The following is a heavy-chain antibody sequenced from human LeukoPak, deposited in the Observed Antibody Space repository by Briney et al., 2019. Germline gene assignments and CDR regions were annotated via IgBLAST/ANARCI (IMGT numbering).Heavy chain of an antibody. D-gene: IGHD1-26*01. Sequence: GGSLRLSCAASGFTFSSYAMSWLRQAPGKGLEWVSAISGSGGSTYYADSVKGRFTISRDNSKNTLYLQMNSLRAEDTAIYYCAKYGGSYHTPFDYWGQGTLVTVSS. V-gene: IGHV3-23*01. CDR1: GFTFSSYA. J-gene: IGHJ4*02. CDR3: AKYGGSYHTPFDY. CDR2: ISGSGGST.